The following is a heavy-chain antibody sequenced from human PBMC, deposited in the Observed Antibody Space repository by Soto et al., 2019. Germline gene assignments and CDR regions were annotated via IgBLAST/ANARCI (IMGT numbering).Heavy chain of an antibody. CDR2: IIPILGIA. Sequence: QVQLVQSGAEVKKPGSSVKVSCKASGGTFSSYTISWVRQAPGQGLEWMGRIIPILGIANYAQKFQGRVTITADKSTSTAYRELSSLRSEDTAVYYCARERKLGVLDYWGQGALVTVSS. J-gene: IGHJ4*02. V-gene: IGHV1-69*02. D-gene: IGHD7-27*01. CDR3: ARERKLGVLDY. CDR1: GGTFSSYT.